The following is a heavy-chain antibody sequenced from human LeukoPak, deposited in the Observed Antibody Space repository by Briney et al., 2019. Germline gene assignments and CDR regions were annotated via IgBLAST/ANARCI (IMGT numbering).Heavy chain of an antibody. Sequence: PGGSLRLSCAASGFTFSNYGIHWIRQPPGEGLEWPAGVSSDGSIQYYAASMKGQFTISRDNSKNTVYLQVNGLRLEDTAVYYCARDSEHSIGAFDLWGQGSMVSVSS. CDR3: ARDSEHSIGAFDL. CDR2: VSSDGSIQ. V-gene: IGHV3-30*19. D-gene: IGHD6-19*01. CDR1: GFTFSNYG. J-gene: IGHJ3*01.